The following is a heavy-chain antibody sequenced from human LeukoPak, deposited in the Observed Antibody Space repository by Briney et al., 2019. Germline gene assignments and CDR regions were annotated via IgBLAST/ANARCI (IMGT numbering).Heavy chain of an antibody. CDR1: GFTFTSYW. J-gene: IGHJ4*02. Sequence: PGGSLRLSCAASGFTFTSYWMSWVRQAPGKGLEWVANIKKDGSDTYYVDSVKGRFTISGDNARNSLYLQMNSLRPEDTAFYYCAKDLSVAGEAFDYWGQGILVTVSS. V-gene: IGHV3-7*03. CDR2: IKKDGSDT. D-gene: IGHD6-19*01. CDR3: AKDLSVAGEAFDY.